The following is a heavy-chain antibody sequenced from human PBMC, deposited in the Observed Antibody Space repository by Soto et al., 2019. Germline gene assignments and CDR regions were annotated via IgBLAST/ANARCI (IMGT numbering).Heavy chain of an antibody. V-gene: IGHV5-51*01. CDR1: GYSFTSYW. Sequence: GQSLKISCKGSGYSFTSYWIGWVRQMPGKGLEWMGIIYPGDSDTRYSPSFQGQVTISADKSISTAYLQWSSLKASDTAMYYCARGICSSTSCLEYDAFDIWGQGTMVTVSS. J-gene: IGHJ3*02. D-gene: IGHD2-2*01. CDR2: IYPGDSDT. CDR3: ARGICSSTSCLEYDAFDI.